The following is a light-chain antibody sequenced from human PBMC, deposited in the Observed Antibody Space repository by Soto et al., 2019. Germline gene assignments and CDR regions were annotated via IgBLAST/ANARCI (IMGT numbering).Light chain of an antibody. Sequence: QSVLTQPASVSGSPGQSITMSCTGASSDVGDYNYVSWYQQHPGKAPKVIIFDVNNRPSGVSARFSGSKSGNTASLTISGLQAEDEADYYCSLYTTASTYVFGTGTKLTVL. J-gene: IGLJ1*01. CDR1: SSDVGDYNY. CDR2: DVN. CDR3: SLYTTASTYV. V-gene: IGLV2-14*03.